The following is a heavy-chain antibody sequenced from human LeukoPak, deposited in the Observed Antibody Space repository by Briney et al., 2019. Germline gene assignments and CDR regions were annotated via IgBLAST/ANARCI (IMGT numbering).Heavy chain of an antibody. Sequence: PSETLSLTCTVFGDSRSNSNYYWSWIRQPPGKGLEWIGYIYYSGSTNYNPSLKSRVTISVDTSKNQFSLKLSSVTAADTAVYYCAGGDIAAAPWGYYFDYWGQGTLVTVSS. CDR2: IYYSGST. J-gene: IGHJ4*02. D-gene: IGHD6-13*01. CDR1: GDSRSNSNYY. CDR3: AGGDIAAAPWGYYFDY. V-gene: IGHV4-61*01.